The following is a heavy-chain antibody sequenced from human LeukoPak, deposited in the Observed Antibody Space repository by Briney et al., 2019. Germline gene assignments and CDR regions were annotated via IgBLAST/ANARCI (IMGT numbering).Heavy chain of an antibody. D-gene: IGHD2-2*01. CDR2: IKQDGSEK. Sequence: PGGSLRLSCAASGFPFSSYWMSWVRQAPGKGLEWVANIKQDGSEKYYVDSVKGRFTISRDNAKNSLYLQMNSLRAEDTAVYYCARDRPNRLPAALDYWGQGTLVTVSS. CDR1: GFPFSSYW. J-gene: IGHJ4*02. CDR3: ARDRPNRLPAALDY. V-gene: IGHV3-7*01.